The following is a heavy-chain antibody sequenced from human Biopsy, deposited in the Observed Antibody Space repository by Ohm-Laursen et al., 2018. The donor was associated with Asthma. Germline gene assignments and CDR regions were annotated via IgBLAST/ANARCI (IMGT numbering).Heavy chain of an antibody. CDR2: IHYSGST. CDR1: GAYIGTPDYH. D-gene: IGHD6-19*01. Sequence: TLSLTCTVSGAYIGTPDYHWSWIRQPPGKGLEWFGFIHYSGSTSYNPSLKGGVTISVDTSKNQFSLKLSSVTAADTAVYYCARASVAASSNWFDPWGQGTLVTVSS. V-gene: IGHV4-30-4*01. CDR3: ARASVAASSNWFDP. J-gene: IGHJ5*02.